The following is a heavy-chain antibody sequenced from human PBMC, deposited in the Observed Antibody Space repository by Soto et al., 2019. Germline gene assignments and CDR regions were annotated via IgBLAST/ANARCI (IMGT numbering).Heavy chain of an antibody. V-gene: IGHV4-34*01. CDR2: INDSGNT. CDR3: QGGDF. Sequence: SETLSLTCAVSGGSFRGYFWSWTRQSPAKGLEWIGEINDSGNTYYNPSFKSRLTISVDTSTSQISLRLTSVTAADSAVYYCQGGDFWGQGTRVTVSS. D-gene: IGHD3-16*01. J-gene: IGHJ4*02. CDR1: GGSFRGYF.